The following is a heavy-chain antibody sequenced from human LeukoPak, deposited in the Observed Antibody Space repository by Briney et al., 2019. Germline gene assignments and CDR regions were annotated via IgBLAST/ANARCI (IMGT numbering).Heavy chain of an antibody. V-gene: IGHV3-23*01. CDR3: AKGGKWDVTPFDY. CDR1: GFTFASYS. CDR2: ISGGGGST. Sequence: GGSLRLSCAASGFTFASYSMNWVRQAPGKGLEWVSTISGGGGSTYYADSVKGRFTISRDNSKNTLYLQVNSLRAEDTAVYYCAKGGKWDVTPFDYWGRGTLVTVSS. J-gene: IGHJ4*02. D-gene: IGHD1-26*01.